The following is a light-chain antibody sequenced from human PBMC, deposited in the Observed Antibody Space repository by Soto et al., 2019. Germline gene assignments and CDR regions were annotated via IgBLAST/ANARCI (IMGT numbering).Light chain of an antibody. J-gene: IGKJ5*01. CDR1: QSLSSH. V-gene: IGKV1-12*01. CDR2: RVS. CDR3: QQANSFPLT. Sequence: DIQMTQSPSSVSASIGDRVTITCRASQSLSSHLAWYQQKAGKAPKLLIYRVSNLQSGVPSRFSGSESGTEFTLTISSPQPEDFATYYCQQANSFPLTFGQGTRLEIK.